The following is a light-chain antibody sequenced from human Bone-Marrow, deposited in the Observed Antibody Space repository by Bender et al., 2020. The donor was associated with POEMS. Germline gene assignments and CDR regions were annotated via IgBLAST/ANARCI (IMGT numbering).Light chain of an antibody. CDR3: CSYAGRRV. CDR2: EVS. CDR1: SSDVGAYNY. Sequence: QSALTQPPSASGSPGQSVTISCTGTSSDVGAYNYVSWYQQHPGKAPKLMIYEVSKRPSGVPDRFSGSKSGNTASLTISGLQAEDEADYYCCSYAGRRVFGGGTKLTVL. J-gene: IGLJ3*02. V-gene: IGLV2-8*01.